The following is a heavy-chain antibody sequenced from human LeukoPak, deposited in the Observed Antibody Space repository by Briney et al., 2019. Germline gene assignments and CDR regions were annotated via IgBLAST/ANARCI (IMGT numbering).Heavy chain of an antibody. Sequence: HPGGSLRLSCAASGFTFSTHTMYWVRHPPGKRLEWVSIIGSSGGGIHYADSVKGRFTISRDNSKNALYLQTNSLRVEDTAVYYCAIDPNWGTHSWGQGVLVTVSS. CDR2: IGSSGGGI. CDR3: AIDPNWGTHS. CDR1: GFTFSTHT. V-gene: IGHV3-23*01. D-gene: IGHD7-27*01. J-gene: IGHJ4*02.